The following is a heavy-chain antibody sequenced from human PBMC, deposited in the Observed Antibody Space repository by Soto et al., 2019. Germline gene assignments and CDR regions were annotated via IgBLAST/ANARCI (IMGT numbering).Heavy chain of an antibody. Sequence: EVQLVESGGGLVQPGGSLRLSCAASGFTVSSNYMSWVRQAPGKGLEWVSVIYSGGSTYYADSVKGRFTISRDNSKNTLYIQMNRLRAEDTAVYYCARDKKGSGYDYYFDYWGQGTLVTVSS. V-gene: IGHV3-66*01. CDR2: IYSGGST. CDR3: ARDKKGSGYDYYFDY. D-gene: IGHD5-12*01. CDR1: GFTVSSNY. J-gene: IGHJ4*02.